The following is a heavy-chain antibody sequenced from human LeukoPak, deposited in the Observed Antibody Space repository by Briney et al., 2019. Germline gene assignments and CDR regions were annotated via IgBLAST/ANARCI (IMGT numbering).Heavy chain of an antibody. CDR2: IKQDGSEK. Sequence: GGSLRLSCAASGFTFSSYWMSWVCQAPGKGLEWVANIKQDGSEKYYVDSVKGRFTISRDNAKNSLYLQMNSLRAEDTAVYYCARVDTDFDWLSQSFGYWGQGTLVTVSS. V-gene: IGHV3-7*01. J-gene: IGHJ4*02. CDR3: ARVDTDFDWLSQSFGY. CDR1: GFTFSSYW. D-gene: IGHD3-9*01.